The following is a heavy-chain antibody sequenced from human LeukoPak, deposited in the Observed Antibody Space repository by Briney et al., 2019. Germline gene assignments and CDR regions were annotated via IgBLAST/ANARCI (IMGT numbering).Heavy chain of an antibody. CDR1: GFTFSTYA. CDR3: AKAVGNPPYHFDY. CDR2: ITGSGTGT. D-gene: IGHD2-2*01. Sequence: GGSLRLSCAVSGFTFSTYAMNWVRQAPGMGLEWISTITGSGTGTYYADSVKGRFTISRDNSKNTLHLQMNSLRVEDTAVYYCAKAVGNPPYHFDYWGQGTLVAVS. J-gene: IGHJ4*02. V-gene: IGHV3-23*01.